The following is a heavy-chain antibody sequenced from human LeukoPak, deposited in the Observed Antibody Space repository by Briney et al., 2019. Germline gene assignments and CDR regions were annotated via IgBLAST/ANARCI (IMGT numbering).Heavy chain of an antibody. D-gene: IGHD1-20*01. Sequence: SETLSLTCTVSGGSISSSNHYWGWIRQPPGKGLEWIGYIYYSGSTNYNPSLKSRVTISVDTSKNQFSLKLSSVTAADTAVYYCASMKTITTLDYWGQGTLVTVSS. CDR3: ASMKTITTLDY. J-gene: IGHJ4*02. V-gene: IGHV4-61*05. CDR1: GGSISSSNHY. CDR2: IYYSGST.